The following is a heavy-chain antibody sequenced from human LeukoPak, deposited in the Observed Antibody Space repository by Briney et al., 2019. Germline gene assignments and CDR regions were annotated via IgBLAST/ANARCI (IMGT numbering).Heavy chain of an antibody. CDR1: GFTFSSYG. J-gene: IGHJ4*02. Sequence: GGSLRLSCAASGFTFSSYGMHWVRQAPGKGLEWVAFIRYDGSNKYYADSVKGRFTISRDNSKNTLYLQMNSLRAEDTAVYYCAKVGSRYYYDSSGRDYWGQGTLVTVSS. CDR3: AKVGSRYYYDSSGRDY. V-gene: IGHV3-30*02. D-gene: IGHD3-22*01. CDR2: IRYDGSNK.